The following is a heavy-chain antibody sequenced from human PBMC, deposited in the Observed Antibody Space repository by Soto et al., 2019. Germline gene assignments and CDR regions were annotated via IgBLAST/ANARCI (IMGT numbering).Heavy chain of an antibody. J-gene: IGHJ4*02. CDR2: ISSSSSYI. V-gene: IGHV3-21*01. CDR1: GFTFSSYS. D-gene: IGHD4-17*01. CDR3: ARAFSLPGTTWGRIDY. Sequence: EVQLVESGGDLVKPGGSQRLSCAASGFTFSSYSMNWVRQAPGKVLEWVSSISSSSSYIYYADSVKGRFTISRDNAKNSLYLQMNSLRAEDTAVYYCARAFSLPGTTWGRIDYWGQGTLVTVSS.